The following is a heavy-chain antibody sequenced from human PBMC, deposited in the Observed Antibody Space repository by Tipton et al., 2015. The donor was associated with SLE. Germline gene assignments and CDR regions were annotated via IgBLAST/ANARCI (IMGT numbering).Heavy chain of an antibody. CDR1: TYTFTDYY. V-gene: IGHV1-2*02. Sequence: QLVQSGAEVKKPGASVMVSCEASTYTFTDYYMHWLRQAPGQGLEWMGWINPDSGGTNLAQKFQGRVTMTRDTSISTAYMELSRLRSDDTAVYFCARGNTALSYYSDYWGPGTLVTVSS. J-gene: IGHJ4*02. D-gene: IGHD5-18*01. CDR2: INPDSGGT. CDR3: ARGNTALSYYSDY.